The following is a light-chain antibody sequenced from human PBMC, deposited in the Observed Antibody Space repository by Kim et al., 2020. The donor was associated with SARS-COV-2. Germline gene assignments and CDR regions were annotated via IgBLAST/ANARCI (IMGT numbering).Light chain of an antibody. CDR3: QQYGTSPLT. Sequence: EIVLTQSPGTLSLSPGERATLSYRASQSVSNSYLAWYQQKPGQAPRLLIYDASSRATGIPDRFSGSGSGTDFSLTISRLEPEDFAVYSCQQYGTSPLTFGQGNKLEI. CDR2: DAS. V-gene: IGKV3-20*01. J-gene: IGKJ2*01. CDR1: QSVSNSY.